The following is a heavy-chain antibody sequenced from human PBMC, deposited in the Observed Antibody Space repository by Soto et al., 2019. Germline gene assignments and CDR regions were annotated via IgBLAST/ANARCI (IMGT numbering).Heavy chain of an antibody. CDR3: ARDRNVVVPADFPSEDV. CDR2: IKQDGSEK. Sequence: GGSLRLSCEASGFNFNTYWMGWVRQAPGKGLEWVANIKQDGSEKYYGDSVRGRFTISRDNANNSLYLHMNSVRVEDTAVYFCARDRNVVVPADFPSEDVWGQGTTVTVSS. V-gene: IGHV3-7*03. D-gene: IGHD2-15*01. CDR1: GFNFNTYW. J-gene: IGHJ6*02.